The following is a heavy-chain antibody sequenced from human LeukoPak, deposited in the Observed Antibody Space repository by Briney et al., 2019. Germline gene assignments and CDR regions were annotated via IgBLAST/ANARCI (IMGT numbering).Heavy chain of an antibody. Sequence: GGSLRLSCADSGFTFTSYAMTWVRQAPGKGLERVSTITGRGDSTYYADSVKGRFTISRDNSKNTLYLQMNSLRAEDTAVYYCATYDSSGYFRDRHFDYWGQGTLVTVSS. D-gene: IGHD3-22*01. CDR3: ATYDSSGYFRDRHFDY. V-gene: IGHV3-23*01. J-gene: IGHJ4*02. CDR1: GFTFTSYA. CDR2: ITGRGDST.